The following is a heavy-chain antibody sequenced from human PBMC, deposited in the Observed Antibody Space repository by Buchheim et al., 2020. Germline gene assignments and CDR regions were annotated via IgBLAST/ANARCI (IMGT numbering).Heavy chain of an antibody. Sequence: QVQLQESGPGLVKPSQTLSLTCAVSGGSITSSGYSWSWIRQPPGKGLEWISYIYYSGRTDFNPSLRSRVTISIDMSKNQFSLKLSSVTAADTAVYYCAREAAAVAGGMDVWGQGTT. V-gene: IGHV4-30-4*07. CDR1: GGSITSSGYS. CDR3: AREAAAVAGGMDV. CDR2: IYYSGRT. D-gene: IGHD6-13*01. J-gene: IGHJ6*02.